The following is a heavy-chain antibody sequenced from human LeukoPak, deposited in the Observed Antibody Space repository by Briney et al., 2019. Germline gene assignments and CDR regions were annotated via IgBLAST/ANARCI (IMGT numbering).Heavy chain of an antibody. Sequence: SVKVSCKASGGTFSSYAISWVRQAPGQGLEWMGGIIPIFGTANYAQKFQGRVTITADESTSTAYMELSSLRSEDTAVCYCAREGEDDRAFDIWGQGTMVTVSS. D-gene: IGHD3-9*01. CDR3: AREGEDDRAFDI. CDR2: IIPIFGTA. V-gene: IGHV1-69*13. CDR1: GGTFSSYA. J-gene: IGHJ3*02.